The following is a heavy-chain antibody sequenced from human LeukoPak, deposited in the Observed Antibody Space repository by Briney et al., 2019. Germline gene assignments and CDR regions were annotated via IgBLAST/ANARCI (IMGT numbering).Heavy chain of an antibody. J-gene: IGHJ4*02. CDR3: ARSPASYDILTGYRFDY. CDR2: IYYSGST. CDR1: GFTFSSYSMN. Sequence: GSLRLSCAASGFTFSSYSMNWVRQPPGKGLEWIGSIYYSGSTYYNPSLKSRVTISVDTSKNQFSLKLSSVTAADTAVYYCARSPASYDILTGYRFDYWGQGTLVTVSS. V-gene: IGHV4-39*01. D-gene: IGHD3-9*01.